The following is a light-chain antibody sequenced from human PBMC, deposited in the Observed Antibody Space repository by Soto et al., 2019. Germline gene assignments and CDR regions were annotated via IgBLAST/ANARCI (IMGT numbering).Light chain of an antibody. J-gene: IGLJ3*02. Sequence: SCLAPPASVSGSPGQSITISCTGTISDVGGFNYVSWYQQYPGKAPKLLIYDVTNRPSGVSNRFSGSKSGNTASLTISGLQAEDEADYYCSSFTSINTVVFGGGTKVTVL. V-gene: IGLV2-14*01. CDR1: ISDVGGFNY. CDR2: DVT. CDR3: SSFTSINTVV.